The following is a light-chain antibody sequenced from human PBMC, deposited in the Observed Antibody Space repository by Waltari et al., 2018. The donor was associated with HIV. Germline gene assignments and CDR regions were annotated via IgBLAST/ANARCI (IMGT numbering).Light chain of an antibody. CDR2: RNN. Sequence: QSVLTQPPSASGTPGQRVTISCSGSSSNIGTNYVYWYHQLPGTAPKILIDRNNQRPSGVPDRFSGSKSGTSASLAISGLRSEDEADYYCAAWDDSLSGWVFGGGTKLTVL. CDR1: SSNIGTNY. V-gene: IGLV1-47*01. CDR3: AAWDDSLSGWV. J-gene: IGLJ3*02.